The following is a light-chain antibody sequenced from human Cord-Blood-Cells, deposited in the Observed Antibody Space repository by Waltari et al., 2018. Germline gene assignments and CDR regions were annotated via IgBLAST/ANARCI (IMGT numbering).Light chain of an antibody. CDR1: ALPKKY. CDR3: YSTDSSGNHRV. V-gene: IGLV3-10*01. CDR2: EDS. Sequence: SYELPQPPSGAVSPGQTARITWPGAALPKKYAYWYQQKSGQAPVLVIYEDSKRPSGIPERFSGSSSGTMATLTISGAQVEDEADYYCYSTDSSGNHRVFGGGTKLTVL. J-gene: IGLJ3*02.